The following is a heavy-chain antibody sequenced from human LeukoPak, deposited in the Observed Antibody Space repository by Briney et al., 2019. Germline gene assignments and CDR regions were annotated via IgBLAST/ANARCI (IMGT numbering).Heavy chain of an antibody. CDR3: TTDYGSGWTY. D-gene: IGHD6-19*01. J-gene: IGHJ4*02. V-gene: IGHV3-15*05. CDR2: IKSKTNGGTT. CDR1: GFTFSNTW. Sequence: GGSLRLSCAASGFTFSNTWMSWVRQAPGKELEWVGRIKSKTNGGTTDYAAPLKGRFTISRDDSKKTVYLQMNSLKSEDTAVYYCTTDYGSGWTYWGQGTLVTVSS.